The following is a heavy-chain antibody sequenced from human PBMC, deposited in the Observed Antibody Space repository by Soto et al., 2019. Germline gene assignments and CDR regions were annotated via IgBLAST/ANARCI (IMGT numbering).Heavy chain of an antibody. V-gene: IGHV3-33*01. Sequence: PGGPWSLSCTASGFTFAGVAMNWVRQPPGVVLEWVAVIWYDGRNKYYVDSVRGRFTISRDNYKKMMYLQMDSLTAEDTAVYYCARFYVDTANMGVWGQGTTVTVSS. J-gene: IGHJ6*02. CDR2: IWYDGRNK. D-gene: IGHD5-18*01. CDR1: GFTFAGVA. CDR3: ARFYVDTANMGV.